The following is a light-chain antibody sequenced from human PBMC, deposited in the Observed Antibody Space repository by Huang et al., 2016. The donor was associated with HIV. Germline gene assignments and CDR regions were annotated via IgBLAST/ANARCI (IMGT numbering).Light chain of an antibody. Sequence: IVMTQSPDSLAVSLGERATIKCKSGQSLLSASNSQNYLAWYQQKVGQPPKLLIYWASTRAPGVPARFSGSGSGPDFRLTIANLQAEDVAIYYCQQYYTTPRTFGPGTKVEIK. CDR3: QQYYTTPRT. J-gene: IGKJ3*01. V-gene: IGKV4-1*01. CDR2: WAS. CDR1: QSLLSASNSQNY.